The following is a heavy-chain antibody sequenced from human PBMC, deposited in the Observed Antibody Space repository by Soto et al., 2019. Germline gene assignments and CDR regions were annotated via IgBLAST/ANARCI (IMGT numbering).Heavy chain of an antibody. CDR2: MSHSGGT. J-gene: IGHJ3*02. D-gene: IGHD1-1*01. CDR3: ARVERGTATTVVDAFDI. Sequence: SETLSLTCAVYGGFVSSGNYYWSWIRQPPGKGLEWIGEMSHSGGTHFNPSLKSRVTISVDASKNQFSLKMSSVTAADTALYYCARVERGTATTVVDAFDIWGPGTMVTVSS. CDR1: GGFVSSGNYY. V-gene: IGHV4-61*01.